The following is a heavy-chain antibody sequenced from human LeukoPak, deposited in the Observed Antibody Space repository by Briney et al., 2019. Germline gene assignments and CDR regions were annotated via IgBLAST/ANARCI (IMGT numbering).Heavy chain of an antibody. J-gene: IGHJ4*02. Sequence: ASVKVSCKASGYTFTSYGISWVRQAPGQGLEWMGWISAYNGNTNYAQKLQGRVTMTTDTSTSTAYMELRSLRSDDTAVYYCARVRDSSGWYYFDYWDQGTLVTVSS. V-gene: IGHV1-18*01. D-gene: IGHD6-19*01. CDR1: GYTFTSYG. CDR2: ISAYNGNT. CDR3: ARVRDSSGWYYFDY.